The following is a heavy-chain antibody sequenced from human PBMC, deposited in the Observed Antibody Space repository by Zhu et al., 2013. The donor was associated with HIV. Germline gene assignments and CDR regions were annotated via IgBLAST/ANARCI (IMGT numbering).Heavy chain of an antibody. CDR1: GYSFTNHY. CDR3: AREYSIGYYYYMDV. V-gene: IGHV1-2*02. Sequence: QVQLVQSGAEVKKPGASVKLSCKTSGYSFTNHYMHWVRQAPGQGLEWMGWINPNSGGTNYAQKFQGRVTMTRDTSITTAYMQLNRLRSDDTAVYYCAREYSIGYYYYMDVWGKGTTVTVSS. D-gene: IGHD6-25*01. CDR2: INPNSGGT. J-gene: IGHJ6*03.